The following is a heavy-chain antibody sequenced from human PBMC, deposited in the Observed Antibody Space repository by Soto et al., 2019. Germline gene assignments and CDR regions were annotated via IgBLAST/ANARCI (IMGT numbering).Heavy chain of an antibody. Sequence: PSETLSLTCAVYGGSFSGYYWSWIRQPPGKGLEWIGEINLSGITNYIPSFKSRVTISVDTSKNQFSLKLSSVTAADTAVYYCARVLMVRGALFGLAPYYYYMDVWGKGTTVTVSS. CDR2: INLSGIT. V-gene: IGHV4-34*01. CDR1: GGSFSGYY. CDR3: ARVLMVRGALFGLAPYYYYMDV. D-gene: IGHD3-10*01. J-gene: IGHJ6*03.